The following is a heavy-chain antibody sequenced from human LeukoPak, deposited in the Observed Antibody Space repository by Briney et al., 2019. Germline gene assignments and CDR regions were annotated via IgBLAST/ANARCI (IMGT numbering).Heavy chain of an antibody. CDR1: GGSISSSSYY. CDR3: AYREGPLYYDFWSGYPHYYYYYYMDV. V-gene: IGHV4-39*07. CDR2: IYYSGST. D-gene: IGHD3-3*01. Sequence: SETLSLTCTVSGGSISSSSYYWGWIRQPPGKGLEWIGSIYYSGSTYYNPSLKSRVTISVDTSKNQFSLKLSSVTAADTAVYYCAYREGPLYYDFWSGYPHYYYYYYMDVWGIGTTVTISS. J-gene: IGHJ6*03.